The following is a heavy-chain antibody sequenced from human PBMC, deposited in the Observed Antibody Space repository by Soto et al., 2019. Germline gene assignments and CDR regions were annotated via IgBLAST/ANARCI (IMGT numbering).Heavy chain of an antibody. D-gene: IGHD5-18*01. CDR3: ARDGSTSWYSYDYHGMDV. Sequence: EVQLVESGGGLVQPGGSLRLSCAASGFTFRTYWLSWVRQVPGEGLEWVANINLDESEKNYVDSVKGRFTISRDNARNSLYLQMSSLRAEDTALYYCARDGSTSWYSYDYHGMDVWGQGTTVTVSS. CDR2: INLDESEK. V-gene: IGHV3-7*05. J-gene: IGHJ6*02. CDR1: GFTFRTYW.